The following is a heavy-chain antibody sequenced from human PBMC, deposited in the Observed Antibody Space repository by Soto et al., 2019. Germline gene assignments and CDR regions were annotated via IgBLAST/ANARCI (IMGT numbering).Heavy chain of an antibody. V-gene: IGHV3-33*01. CDR3: AREPLGYCSSTSCYITAFDI. D-gene: IGHD2-2*02. CDR2: IWYDGSNK. J-gene: IGHJ3*02. Sequence: QVQLVESGGGVVQPGRSLRLSCAASGFTFSSYGMHWVRQAPGKGLEWVAVIWYDGSNKYYADSVKGRFTISRDNSKNTLYLQMNILRAEDTAVYYCAREPLGYCSSTSCYITAFDIWGQGTMVTVSS. CDR1: GFTFSSYG.